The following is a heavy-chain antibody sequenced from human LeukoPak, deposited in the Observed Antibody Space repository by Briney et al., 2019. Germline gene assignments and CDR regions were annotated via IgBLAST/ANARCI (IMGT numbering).Heavy chain of an antibody. J-gene: IGHJ5*02. CDR1: GFTFNAYY. Sequence: ASVKVSCKASGFTFNAYYIHWVRQAPGQGLEWMGWINPNTGDTNFAQKFQGRVTMTRDTSISTAYMELSRLRSDDTAVYYCARGRLIARRVASSSWYVWFDPWGQGTLVTVSS. CDR3: ARGRLIARRVASSSWYVWFDP. V-gene: IGHV1-2*02. CDR2: INPNTGDT. D-gene: IGHD6-13*01.